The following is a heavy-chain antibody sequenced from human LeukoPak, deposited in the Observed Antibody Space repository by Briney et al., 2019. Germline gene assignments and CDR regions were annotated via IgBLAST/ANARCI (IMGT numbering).Heavy chain of an antibody. J-gene: IGHJ4*02. CDR1: GYTFTGYY. CDR2: INPNTGGT. CDR3: ACSKGLHISGLVWPFDY. V-gene: IGHV1-2*02. Sequence: ASVKVSCKASGYTFTGYYMHWVRQAPGQGLEWMGWINPNTGGTNYAQKFQGRVTMTRDTSISTAYMELSRLRSDDTAVYYCACSKGLHISGLVWPFDYWGQGTLVTVSS. D-gene: IGHD6-19*01.